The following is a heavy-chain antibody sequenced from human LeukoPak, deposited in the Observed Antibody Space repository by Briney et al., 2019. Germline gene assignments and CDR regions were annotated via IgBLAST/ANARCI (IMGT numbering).Heavy chain of an antibody. CDR3: THSFDY. CDR1: GVTLSGYW. Sequence: PGGSLTLSSAASGVTLSGYWLDWVCRSPGKGLEWEDNIKQDGSEIYYVNSVKGRFTINRDNANNPLYLQINSLSADYTAVYYCTHSFDYWGQGTLVTVSS. D-gene: IGHD1-26*01. J-gene: IGHJ4*02. CDR2: IKQDGSEI. V-gene: IGHV3-7*02.